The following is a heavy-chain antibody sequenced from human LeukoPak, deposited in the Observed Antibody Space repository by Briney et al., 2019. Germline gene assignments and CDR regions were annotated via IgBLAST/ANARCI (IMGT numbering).Heavy chain of an antibody. J-gene: IGHJ4*02. V-gene: IGHV1-69*04. Sequence: ASVKVSCKASGGTFTNYAINWVRQAPGQGLEWMGRIIPILDVTNYAQKFQGRGTITADQSTSTAYMELSSLRSEDTAVYYCGRGGGVDILTGFQYWGQGTLVTVSS. D-gene: IGHD3-9*01. CDR3: GRGGGVDILTGFQY. CDR1: GGTFTNYA. CDR2: IIPILDVT.